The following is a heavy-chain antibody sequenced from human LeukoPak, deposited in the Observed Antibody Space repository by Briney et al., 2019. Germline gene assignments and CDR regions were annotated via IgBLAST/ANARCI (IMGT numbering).Heavy chain of an antibody. J-gene: IGHJ5*02. CDR3: AKEQASSSYSPPNWFDP. Sequence: ASVKVSCKASGYTFTCYYMHWVRQAPGQGLEWMGWINPNSGGTNYAQKFQGRVTMTRDTSISTAYMELSRLRSDDTAVYYCAKEQASSSYSPPNWFDPWGQGTLVTVSS. CDR1: GYTFTCYY. D-gene: IGHD6-6*01. V-gene: IGHV1-2*02. CDR2: INPNSGGT.